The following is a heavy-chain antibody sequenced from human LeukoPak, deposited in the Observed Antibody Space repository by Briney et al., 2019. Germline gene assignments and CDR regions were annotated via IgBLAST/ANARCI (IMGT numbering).Heavy chain of an antibody. CDR3: ARQGGWYHRTIDY. J-gene: IGHJ4*02. V-gene: IGHV4-31*03. CDR1: GGSISSGGYY. Sequence: SETLSLTCTVSGGSISSGGYYWSWIRQPPGKGLEWIGYIYYSGSTYYNPSLKSRVTISVDTSKNQFSLKLSSVTAADTAVYYCARQGGWYHRTIDYWGQGTLVTVSS. CDR2: IYYSGST. D-gene: IGHD6-19*01.